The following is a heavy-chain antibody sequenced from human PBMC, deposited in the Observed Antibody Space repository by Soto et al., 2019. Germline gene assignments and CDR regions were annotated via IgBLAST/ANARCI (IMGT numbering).Heavy chain of an antibody. V-gene: IGHV4-61*01. J-gene: IGHJ4*02. D-gene: IGHD4-17*01. CDR1: GGSVSNKTYY. CDR3: ARTTAVPNTLRSRYFFDY. Sequence: RSLTCSVSGGSVSNKTYYWSWIRQPPGKRLEWIGYVYYSGTTNYNPSLKSRVTISVDLSKNQFSLRLSSVTTADTALYYCARTTAVPNTLRSRYFFDYWGQGTLLTVSS. CDR2: VYYSGTT.